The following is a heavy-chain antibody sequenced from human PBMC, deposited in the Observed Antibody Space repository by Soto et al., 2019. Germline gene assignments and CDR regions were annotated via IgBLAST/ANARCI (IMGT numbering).Heavy chain of an antibody. Sequence: ASVKVSCKASGDTFTRHSLTWVRQAPGQGPEWMGWITVGSGNTHYAQKFQGRVSMTTDTSTSTAYMELSSLRSEDTAVYYCARGLMTTPVSYYYYYGMDVWGQGTTVTVSS. J-gene: IGHJ6*02. V-gene: IGHV1-18*04. D-gene: IGHD4-17*01. CDR1: GDTFTRHS. CDR2: ITVGSGNT. CDR3: ARGLMTTPVSYYYYYGMDV.